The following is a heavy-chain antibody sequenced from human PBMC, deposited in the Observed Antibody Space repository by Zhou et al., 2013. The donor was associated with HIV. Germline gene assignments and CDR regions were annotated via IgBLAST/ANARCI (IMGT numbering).Heavy chain of an antibody. CDR3: ARERTYYGSWDAFDI. Sequence: QVQLVQSGAEVKKPGASVKVSCKASGYTFTGYYMHWVRQAPGQGLEWMGWINPNSGGTNYAQKFQGWVTMTRDTSISTAYMELSRLRSDDTAVYYCARERTYYGSWDAFDIWGQGDNGHRLF. J-gene: IGHJ3*02. V-gene: IGHV1-2*04. CDR2: INPNSGGT. CDR1: GYTFTGYY. D-gene: IGHD3-10*01.